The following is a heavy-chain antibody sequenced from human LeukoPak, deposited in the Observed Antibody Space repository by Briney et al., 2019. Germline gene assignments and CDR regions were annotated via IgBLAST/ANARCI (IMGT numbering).Heavy chain of an antibody. D-gene: IGHD3-10*01. V-gene: IGHV4-59*11. CDR3: ARQRVPVWFGEFPRPIDG. Sequence: AETLSLPCTVSGGSLSTHSWSWIRQPPGKGLVWIGSIDYSGSTKYNPSLKSLVTISIGTSHNHFSLRLSSVTAADTAVYYCARQRVPVWFGEFPRPIDGWGKGTTVTVSS. J-gene: IGHJ6*03. CDR2: IDYSGST. CDR1: GGSLSTHS.